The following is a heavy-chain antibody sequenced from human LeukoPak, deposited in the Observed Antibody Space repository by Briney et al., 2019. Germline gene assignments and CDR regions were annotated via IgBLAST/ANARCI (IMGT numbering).Heavy chain of an antibody. CDR3: AREGDYYGPGSHYGGAFDP. CDR1: GGSVITTHW. CDR2: IYHSGRA. D-gene: IGHD3-10*01. J-gene: IGHJ5*02. Sequence: SETLSLTCTISGGSVITTHWWNWVRQSPGKGLEWIGEIYHSGRANYNPSLESRVTISVDKSENQLSLKLTSVTAADTAVYYCAREGDYYGPGSHYGGAFDPWGQGTLVIVSS. V-gene: IGHV4-4*02.